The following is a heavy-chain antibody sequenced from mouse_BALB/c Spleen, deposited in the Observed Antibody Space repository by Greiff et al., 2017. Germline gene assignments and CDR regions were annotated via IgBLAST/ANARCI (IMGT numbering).Heavy chain of an antibody. J-gene: IGHJ2*01. Sequence: EVQLQQSGAELVKPGASVKLSCTASGFNIKDTYMHWVKQRPEQGLEWIGRIDPANGNTKYDPKFQGKATITADTSSNTAYLQLSSLTSEDTAVYYCALASPIYYGYEGFDYWGQGTTLTVSS. CDR1: GFNIKDTY. CDR3: ALASPIYYGYEGFDY. D-gene: IGHD2-2*01. CDR2: IDPANGNT. V-gene: IGHV14-3*02.